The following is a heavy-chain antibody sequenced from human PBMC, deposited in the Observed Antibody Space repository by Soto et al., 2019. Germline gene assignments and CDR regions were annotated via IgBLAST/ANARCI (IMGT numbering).Heavy chain of an antibody. D-gene: IGHD3-10*01. J-gene: IGHJ4*02. V-gene: IGHV4-34*01. CDR3: ARNGYYGSGSIDY. CDR2: INHSGST. CDR1: GGSFSGYY. Sequence: SETLSLTCAVYGGSFSGYYWSWIRQPPGKGLEWIGEINHSGSTNCNPSLKSRVTISVDTSKNQFSLKLSSVTAADTAVYYCARNGYYGSGSIDYWGQGTLVTVSS.